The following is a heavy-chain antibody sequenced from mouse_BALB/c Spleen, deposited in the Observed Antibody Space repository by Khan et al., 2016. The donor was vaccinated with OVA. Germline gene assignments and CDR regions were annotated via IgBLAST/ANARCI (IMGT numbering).Heavy chain of an antibody. D-gene: IGHD2-2*01. Sequence: QVQLKESGPGLVAPSQRLSITCTASGFSLSRYNIHWVRQPPGKGLEWLGMIWGGGGTDYNSTLKSRLSTRTDNSKNEVFLKRNSRQTDDTAIYYCARGDYGWDGYYAMDYWGQGTPVTVSS. CDR3: ARGDYGWDGYYAMDY. CDR1: GFSLSRYN. CDR2: IWGGGGT. J-gene: IGHJ4*01. V-gene: IGHV2-6-4*01.